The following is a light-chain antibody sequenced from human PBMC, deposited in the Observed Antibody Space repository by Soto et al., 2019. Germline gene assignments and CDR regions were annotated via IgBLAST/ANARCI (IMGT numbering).Light chain of an antibody. CDR1: RSISTY. J-gene: IGKJ5*01. CDR2: EAL. CDR3: QQRHMWPIT. V-gene: IGKV3-11*01. Sequence: ENVLTQSPATLSLSPVERATVFCRASRSISTYLAWYRQKPGQAPRLLIYEALNRATGIPARFSGSGSGTDFTLTISSLEPEDSAVYYCQQRHMWPITFGQGTRLEIK.